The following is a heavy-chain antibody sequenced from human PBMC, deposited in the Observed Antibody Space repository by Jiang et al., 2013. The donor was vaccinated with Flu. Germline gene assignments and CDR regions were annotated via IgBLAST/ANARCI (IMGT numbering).Heavy chain of an antibody. D-gene: IGHD6-6*01. CDR2: DGSTT. CDR3: ARDSGSSSSFDY. Sequence: DGSTTRFADSVKGRFIISRDNAKNTLYLQMSSLRADDTAVYYCARDSGSSSSFDYWGQGTLVTVSS. V-gene: IGHV3-74*01. J-gene: IGHJ4*02.